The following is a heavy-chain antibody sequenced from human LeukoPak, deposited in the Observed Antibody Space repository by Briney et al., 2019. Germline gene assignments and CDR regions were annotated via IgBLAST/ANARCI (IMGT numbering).Heavy chain of an antibody. J-gene: IGHJ6*03. V-gene: IGHV3-66*03. CDR2: IYKNAIT. CDR3: AKGGNPYYYYYMDV. Sequence: PGGSLRLSCAASGFTVSSNYMTWVRQAPGKGLEWVSVIYKNAITYYADSVKGRFTISRDNSKNTLYLQMNSLRAEDTAVYYCAKGGNPYYYYYMDVWGKGTTVTISS. CDR1: GFTVSSNY.